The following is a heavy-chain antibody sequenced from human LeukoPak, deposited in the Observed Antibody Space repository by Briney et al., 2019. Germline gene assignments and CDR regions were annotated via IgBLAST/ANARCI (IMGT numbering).Heavy chain of an antibody. V-gene: IGHV4-34*01. CDR1: GGSFSGYY. J-gene: IGHJ4*02. CDR3: ARVRRYSSGWYRVFDY. D-gene: IGHD6-19*01. CDR2: INHSGST. Sequence: PSETLPLTCAVYGGSFSGYYWSWIRQPPGKRLEWIGEINHSGSTNYNPSLKSRVTISVDTSKNQFSLKLSSVTAADTAVYYCARVRRYSSGWYRVFDYWGQGTLVTVSS.